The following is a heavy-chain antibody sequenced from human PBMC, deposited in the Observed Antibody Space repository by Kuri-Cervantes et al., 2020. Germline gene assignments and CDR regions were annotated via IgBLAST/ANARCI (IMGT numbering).Heavy chain of an antibody. CDR2: IYHSGST. D-gene: IGHD6-13*01. V-gene: IGHV4-4*02. J-gene: IGHJ4*02. Sequence: SETLSLTCAASGGSISSSNWWSWVRQPPGMGLEWIGEIYHSGSTNYNPSLKSRVTISVDTSKNQFSLKLSSVTAADTAVYYCARGSIAAAPADWGQGTLVTVSS. CDR3: ARGSIAAAPAD. CDR1: GGSISSSNW.